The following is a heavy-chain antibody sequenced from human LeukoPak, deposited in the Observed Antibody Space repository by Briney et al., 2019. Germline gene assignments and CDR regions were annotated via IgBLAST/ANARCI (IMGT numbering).Heavy chain of an antibody. J-gene: IGHJ6*02. CDR1: GFTFSSYG. V-gene: IGHV3-30*18. CDR3: ENDEDVWGMEF. CDR2: IPYDGSNK. Sequence: PGRSLRLSCAASGFTFSSYGMHWVRQAPGKGLEWVAVIPYDGSNKYYADSVKGRFTISRDNSKNTLYLQMNSLRAEDTAVYYGENDEDVWGMEFGGQGTRVTVSS. D-gene: IGHD3-16*01.